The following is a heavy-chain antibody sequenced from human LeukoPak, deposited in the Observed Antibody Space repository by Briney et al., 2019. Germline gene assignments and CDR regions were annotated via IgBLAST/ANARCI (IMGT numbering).Heavy chain of an antibody. Sequence: GESFQISCKGSGCCFTNYWIGCVRQMPGKGLEWMGIIYPGDSDTRYSPSFQGQVSISADKSFSTAYLQWSSLKASDTAVYFCARHSNFFYYMDVWGKGTTVTGSS. V-gene: IGHV5-51*01. CDR1: GCCFTNYW. CDR3: ARHSNFFYYMDV. J-gene: IGHJ6*03. D-gene: IGHD4-11*01. CDR2: IYPGDSDT.